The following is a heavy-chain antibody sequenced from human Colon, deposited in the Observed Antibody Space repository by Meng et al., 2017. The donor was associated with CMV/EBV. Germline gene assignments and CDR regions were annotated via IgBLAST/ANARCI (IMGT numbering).Heavy chain of an antibody. V-gene: IGHV1-2*06. CDR2: INPKSGDT. J-gene: IGHJ4*02. D-gene: IGHD2-15*01. CDR1: GYNFTDYI. CDR3: AKDWSGGSCFDY. Sequence: CKASGYNFTDYIIHWVRQAPGQGLEWMGRINPKSGDTRYAHNFQGRATLTRDTSITTAYMELTGLTSNDTAIYYCAKDWSGGSCFDYWGQGTLVTVSS.